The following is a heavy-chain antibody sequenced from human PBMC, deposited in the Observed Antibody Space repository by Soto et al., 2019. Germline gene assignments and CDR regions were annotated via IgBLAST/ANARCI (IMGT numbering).Heavy chain of an antibody. J-gene: IGHJ6*02. CDR2: TYYRSKWYN. CDR1: GDSVSSNSAA. V-gene: IGHV6-1*01. CDR3: ARVHGGEQLWLRDYYYGMDV. Sequence: SQTLSLTCAISGDSVSSNSAAWNWIRQSPSRGLEWLGRTYYRSKWYNDYAVSVKSRITINPDTSKNQFSLQLNSVTPEDTAVYYCARVHGGEQLWLRDYYYGMDVWGQGTTVTGSS. D-gene: IGHD5-18*01.